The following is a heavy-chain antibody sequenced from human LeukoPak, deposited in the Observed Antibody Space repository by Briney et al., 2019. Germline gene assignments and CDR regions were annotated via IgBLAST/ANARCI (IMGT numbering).Heavy chain of an antibody. CDR1: GGSFSGYY. CDR3: ARDLLLGSYYYDSSGYYDAFDI. J-gene: IGHJ3*02. D-gene: IGHD3-22*01. CDR2: IYYSGST. V-gene: IGHV4-59*01. Sequence: SETLSLTCAVYGGSFSGYYWSWIRQPPGKGLEWIGYIYYSGSTNYNPSLKSRVTISVDTPKNQFSLKLSSVTAADTAVYYCARDLLLGSYYYDSSGYYDAFDIWGQGTMVTVSS.